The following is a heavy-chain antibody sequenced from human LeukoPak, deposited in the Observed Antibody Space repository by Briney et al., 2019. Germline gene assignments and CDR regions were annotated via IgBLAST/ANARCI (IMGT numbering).Heavy chain of an antibody. D-gene: IGHD6-19*01. CDR2: ISAYNGNT. Sequence: ASVKVSCKASGYTFTSYGISWVRQAPGQGLEYMGYISAYNGNTNYAQNLRGRVTMTTDTSTTTVYMELRSLRSDDTAVYYCARLYSSGWPLECMDVWGQGTTVTVSS. J-gene: IGHJ6*02. CDR3: ARLYSSGWPLECMDV. CDR1: GYTFTSYG. V-gene: IGHV1-18*01.